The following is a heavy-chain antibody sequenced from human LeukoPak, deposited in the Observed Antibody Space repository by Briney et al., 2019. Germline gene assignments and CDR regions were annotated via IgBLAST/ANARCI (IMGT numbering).Heavy chain of an antibody. D-gene: IGHD5-24*01. CDR3: ARHGYNYGFDY. CDR1: GFTFSNYD. Sequence: GGSLRLSCAASGFTFSNYDVHWVRQAPGKGLEWVAVIWYDGSNKYYVDSVKGRFTISRDISKNTLYLQMNSLSADDTAVYYCARHGYNYGFDYWGQGTLVTVSS. CDR2: IWYDGSNK. V-gene: IGHV3-33*01. J-gene: IGHJ4*02.